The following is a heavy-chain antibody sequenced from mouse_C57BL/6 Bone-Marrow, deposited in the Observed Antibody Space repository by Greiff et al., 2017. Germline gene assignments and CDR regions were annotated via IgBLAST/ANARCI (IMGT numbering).Heavy chain of an antibody. CDR1: GYTFTNYW. CDR3: ARLGVWYAMDY. V-gene: IGHV1-63*01. CDR2: IYPGGGYT. Sequence: VQLQESGAELVRPGTSVKMSCKASGYTFTNYWIGWAKQRPGHGLEWIGDIYPGGGYTNYNEKFKGKATLTVDKSSSTAYMQFSSLTSDDSAIYYCARLGVWYAMDYWGQGTSVTVSS. J-gene: IGHJ4*01.